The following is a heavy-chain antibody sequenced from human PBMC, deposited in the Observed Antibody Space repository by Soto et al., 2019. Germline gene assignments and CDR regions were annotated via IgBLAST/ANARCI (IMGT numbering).Heavy chain of an antibody. J-gene: IGHJ3*02. D-gene: IGHD5-18*01. Sequence: SVKVSCKASGGTFSSYAISWVRQAPGQGLEWMGGIIPIFGTANYAQKFQGRVTITADESTSTAYMELSSLRSEDTAVYYCARGGYSYGQSAFDIWGQGTMVTVSS. V-gene: IGHV1-69*13. CDR3: ARGGYSYGQSAFDI. CDR2: IIPIFGTA. CDR1: GGTFSSYA.